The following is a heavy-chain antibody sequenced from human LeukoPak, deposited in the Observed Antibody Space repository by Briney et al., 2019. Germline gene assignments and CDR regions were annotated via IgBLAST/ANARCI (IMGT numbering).Heavy chain of an antibody. V-gene: IGHV1-3*01. CDR1: GYTFTSYA. D-gene: IGHD5-12*01. CDR2: INAGNGNT. CDR3: ARDRLTRVATIGFDY. J-gene: IGHJ4*02. Sequence: GASVKVSCKASGYTFTSYAMHWVRQAPGQRLEWMGWINAGNGNTKYSQKFQGRVTITRDTSASTAYMELSSLRSEDTAVYYCARDRLTRVATIGFDYWGQGTLVTVSS.